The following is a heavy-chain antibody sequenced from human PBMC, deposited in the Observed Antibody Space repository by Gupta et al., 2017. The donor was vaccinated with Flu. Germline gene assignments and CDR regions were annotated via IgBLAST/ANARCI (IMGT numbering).Heavy chain of an antibody. J-gene: IGHJ2*01. D-gene: IGHD2-2*01. CDR1: GYTFTSYG. V-gene: IGHV1-18*01. CDR2: ISAYTGNT. CDR3: ARGGGYCSSTSCSPFGYFDL. Sequence: QVQLVQSGAEVKKPGASVKVSCKASGYTFTSYGISWVRRAPGPGLEWRGWISAYTGNTNYAQKLQGRVTMTTDTSTSTAYMELRSLRSDDTAVYYCARGGGYCSSTSCSPFGYFDLWGRGTLVTVSS.